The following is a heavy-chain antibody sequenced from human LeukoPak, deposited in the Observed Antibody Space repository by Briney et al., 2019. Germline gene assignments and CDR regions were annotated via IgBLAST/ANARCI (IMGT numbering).Heavy chain of an antibody. D-gene: IGHD2-21*02. J-gene: IGHJ4*02. CDR1: GGSISSYY. CDR3: ARDLASCAGDCYSDGFDY. CDR2: IYHGGST. Sequence: SETLSLTCTVSGGSISSYYWGWIRQSPGKGLEWIGSIYHGGSTYYNPSLRSRVIVSVDTSKNHFSLKMSSVTAADTAVYYCARDLASCAGDCYSDGFDYWGQGALVTVSS. V-gene: IGHV4-38-2*02.